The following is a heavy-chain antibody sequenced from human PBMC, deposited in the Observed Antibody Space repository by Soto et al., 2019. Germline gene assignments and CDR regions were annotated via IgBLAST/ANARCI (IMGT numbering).Heavy chain of an antibody. D-gene: IGHD6-6*01. CDR2: INPNSGGT. CDR3: ARGPAWEYSSASETAVDDAFDI. CDR1: GYTFTGYY. J-gene: IGHJ3*02. Sequence: GASVKVSCKASGYTFTGYYMHWVRQAPGQGLEWMGWINPNSGGTNYAQKFQGWVTMTRDTSISTAYMELSRLRSDDTAVYYCARGPAWEYSSASETAVDDAFDIWGQGTRVTVSS. V-gene: IGHV1-2*04.